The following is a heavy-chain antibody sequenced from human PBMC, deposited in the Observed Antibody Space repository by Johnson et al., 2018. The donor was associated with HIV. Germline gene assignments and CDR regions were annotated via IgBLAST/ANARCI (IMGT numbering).Heavy chain of an antibody. CDR2: ISWNSGSI. V-gene: IGHV3-9*01. D-gene: IGHD4-23*01. CDR1: GFTFDDYA. Sequence: VQLVESGGGLVQPGRSLRLSCAASGFTFDDYAMHWVRQAPGKGLEWVSGISWNSGSIDYADSVKGRFTISRDNAKNSLYLQMNSLRAEDTALYYCAKGRGSYGGAFDIWGQGTMVIVSS. CDR3: AKGRGSYGGAFDI. J-gene: IGHJ3*02.